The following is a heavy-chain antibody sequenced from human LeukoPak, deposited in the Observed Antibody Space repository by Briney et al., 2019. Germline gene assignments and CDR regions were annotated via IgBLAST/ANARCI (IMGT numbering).Heavy chain of an antibody. V-gene: IGHV3-23*01. CDR3: AKDRSCTNDICHGDFDY. Sequence: PGGSLRLSCAASGFTFSSYAVSWVRQAPGKGLEWVSSISGSGGSTYSADSVKGRFTISRDKSKNTLYLQMNSLRAEDTALYYCAKDRSCTNDICHGDFDYWGQGTLVTASS. D-gene: IGHD2-8*01. J-gene: IGHJ4*02. CDR2: ISGSGGST. CDR1: GFTFSSYA.